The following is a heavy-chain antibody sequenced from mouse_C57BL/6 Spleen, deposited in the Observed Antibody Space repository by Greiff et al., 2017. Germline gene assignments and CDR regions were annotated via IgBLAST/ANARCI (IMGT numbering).Heavy chain of an antibody. V-gene: IGHV1-55*01. CDR1: GYTFTSYW. CDR3: AKRGRRDAMEY. Sequence: QVQLQQPGAELVKPGASVKMSCKASGYTFTSYWITWVKQRPGQGLEWIGDIYPGSGSTNYNEKFKSKATLTVDTSSSTAYMQLSSLASEDAAVYYWAKRGRRDAMEYWGQGTSVTVAA. D-gene: IGHD3-3*01. CDR2: IYPGSGST. J-gene: IGHJ4*01.